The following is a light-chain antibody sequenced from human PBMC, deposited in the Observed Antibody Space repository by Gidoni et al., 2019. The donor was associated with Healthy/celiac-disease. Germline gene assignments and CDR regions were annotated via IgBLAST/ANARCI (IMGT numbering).Light chain of an antibody. CDR3: AAWDDSLSGPAV. CDR2: RNN. CDR1: SPNIGSNY. V-gene: IGLV1-47*01. J-gene: IGLJ7*01. Sequence: QSVLTQPPSASGTPGRRVTISCSGSSPNIGSNYVYWYQQLPGTAPKLLIERNNQRPSGVPDRFSGSKSGTSASLAISGLRSEDEADYYCAAWDDSLSGPAVFGGGTQLTVL.